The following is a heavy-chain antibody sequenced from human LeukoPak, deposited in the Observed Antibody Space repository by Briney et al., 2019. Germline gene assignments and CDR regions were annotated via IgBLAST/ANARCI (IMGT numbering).Heavy chain of an antibody. D-gene: IGHD2-15*01. CDR2: ISGGST. CDR1: GFTVSSNE. CDR3: ARAPVTSCRGAFCYPFDI. Sequence: GSLRLSCAASGFTVSSNEMSWVRQAPGKGLEWVSSISGGSTYHAESVRGRFTISRDNSKNTLYLQMNSLRADDAAVYYCARAPVTSCRGAFCYPFDIWGQGTLVTVSS. V-gene: IGHV3-38*03. J-gene: IGHJ4*02.